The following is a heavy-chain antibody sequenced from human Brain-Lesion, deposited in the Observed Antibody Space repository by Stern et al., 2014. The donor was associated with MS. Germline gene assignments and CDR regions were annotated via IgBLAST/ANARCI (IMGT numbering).Heavy chain of an antibody. J-gene: IGHJ5*02. V-gene: IGHV3-30*18. Sequence: VQLVESGGGVVQPGRPLRLSCVASGFTFGSCAMPWVRQAPGKGLGGVAGVSYDGSNKYYADSVKGRFTISRDNSQNTLYMQMSSLRPEDTAVYYCAKDRQYLTYFFDHWGQGSLVTVSS. CDR3: AKDRQYLTYFFDH. CDR2: VSYDGSNK. CDR1: GFTFGSCA. D-gene: IGHD2/OR15-2a*01.